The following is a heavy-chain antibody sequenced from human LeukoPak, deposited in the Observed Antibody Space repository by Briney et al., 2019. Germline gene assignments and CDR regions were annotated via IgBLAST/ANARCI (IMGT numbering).Heavy chain of an antibody. CDR1: GYTLTELS. J-gene: IGHJ5*02. Sequence: GASVKVSCKVSGYTLTELSMHWVRQAPGKGLEWMGGFDPEDGETIYAQKFQGRVTMTEDTSTDTAYMELSSLRSEDTAVYYCATVMKGSYYNWFDPWGQGTLVTVSS. CDR2: FDPEDGET. V-gene: IGHV1-24*01. D-gene: IGHD3-10*01. CDR3: ATVMKGSYYNWFDP.